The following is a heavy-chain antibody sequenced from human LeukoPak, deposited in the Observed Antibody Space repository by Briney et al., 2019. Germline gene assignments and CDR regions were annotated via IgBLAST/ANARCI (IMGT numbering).Heavy chain of an antibody. D-gene: IGHD5-18*01. CDR2: IYTSGST. J-gene: IGHJ4*02. Sequence: SETLSLTCTVSGVSISSYYWSWLRQPAGKGLKWIGRIYTSGSTNYNPSLKSRVTMSVDTSKNQCSLKLSSVTAADTAVYYCARDSYLDYWGQGTLVTVSS. CDR3: ARDSYLDY. V-gene: IGHV4-4*07. CDR1: GVSISSYY.